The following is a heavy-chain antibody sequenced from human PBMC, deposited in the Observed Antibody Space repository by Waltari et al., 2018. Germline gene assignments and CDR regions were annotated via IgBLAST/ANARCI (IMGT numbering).Heavy chain of an antibody. V-gene: IGHV4-59*08. CDR2: IYYSGST. CDR3: ASSDYGGIGAFDI. D-gene: IGHD4-17*01. Sequence: QVQLQESGPGLVKPSETLSLTCPVSGGSISSYYWSWIRQPPGKGLEWIGYIYYSGSTNYNPSLKSRVTISVDTSKNQFSLKLSSVTAADTAVYYCASSDYGGIGAFDIWGQGTMVTVSS. CDR1: GGSISSYY. J-gene: IGHJ3*02.